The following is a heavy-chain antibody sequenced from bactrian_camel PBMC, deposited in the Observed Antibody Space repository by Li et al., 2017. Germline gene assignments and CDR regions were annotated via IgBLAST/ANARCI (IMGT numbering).Heavy chain of an antibody. CDR2: IGVDGST. D-gene: IGHD5*01. J-gene: IGHJ4*01. CDR3: AVDHGSCWPNLSPLHWVY. Sequence: HVQLVESGGGSVQPGGSLRLSCAASGYTYSRYFMGCFRQAPGKERELVSSIGVDGSTWYLNSVKGRFTISQGNAKNTLYLQMNSLKPEDTAMYYCAVDHGSCWPNLSPLHWVYWGQGTQVTVS. CDR1: GYTYSRYF. V-gene: IGHV3S9*01.